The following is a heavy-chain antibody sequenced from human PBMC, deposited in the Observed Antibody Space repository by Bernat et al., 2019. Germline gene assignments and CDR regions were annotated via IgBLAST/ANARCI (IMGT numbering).Heavy chain of an antibody. V-gene: IGHV3-7*03. D-gene: IGHD2-2*01. Sequence: EGQLVESGGGLVQPGGSLRLSCTASGFIFSSFWMSWVRQAPGKGLEWVANIEHGGGEKNYVDSVKGRFTISRENGRSSVYLQMNTLRAEDTAMYYRARYCSSTACTDAFDIWGQGTMVTVSS. CDR1: GFIFSSFW. CDR2: IEHGGGEK. CDR3: ARYCSSTACTDAFDI. J-gene: IGHJ3*02.